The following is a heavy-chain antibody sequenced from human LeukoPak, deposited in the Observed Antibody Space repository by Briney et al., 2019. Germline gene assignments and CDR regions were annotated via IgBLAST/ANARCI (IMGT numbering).Heavy chain of an antibody. CDR2: IRYDGSNK. V-gene: IGHV3-30*02. J-gene: IGHJ4*02. D-gene: IGHD2-15*01. Sequence: PGGSPRLSCAASGFTFSSYGMHWVRQAPGKGLEWVAFIRYDGSNKYYADSVKGRFTISRDNSKNTLYLQMNSLRAEDTAVYYCAKDGGRYCSGGSCLYYFDYWGQGTLVTVSS. CDR3: AKDGGRYCSGGSCLYYFDY. CDR1: GFTFSSYG.